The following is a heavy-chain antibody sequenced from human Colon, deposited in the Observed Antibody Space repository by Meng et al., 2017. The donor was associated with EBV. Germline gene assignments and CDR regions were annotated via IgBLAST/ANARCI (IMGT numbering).Heavy chain of an antibody. Sequence: QVQLQESGPGLGKPSQTLSLTGTVFGGSVSSGGYYWTWIRQHPGKGLEWFGHIYYSGSTFYNPSLKRRVIISIDTSKNQFSLNLRSVTAADTAVYYCARVSSGWDYFDYWGQGTLVTVSS. CDR3: ARVSSGWDYFDY. J-gene: IGHJ4*02. V-gene: IGHV4-31*03. CDR1: GGSVSSGGYY. D-gene: IGHD6-19*01. CDR2: IYYSGST.